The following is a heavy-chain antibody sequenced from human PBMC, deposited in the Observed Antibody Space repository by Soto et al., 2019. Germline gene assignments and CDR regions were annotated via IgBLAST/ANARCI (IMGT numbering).Heavy chain of an antibody. CDR1: GYSFTSYW. CDR3: ARPHCGGDCYSGPGDAFDI. J-gene: IGHJ3*02. CDR2: IYPGDSDT. Sequence: GESLKISCNGSGYSFTSYWIGWVRQMPGKGLEWMGIIYPGDSDTRYSPSFQGQVTISADKSISTAYLQWSSLKASDTAMYYCARPHCGGDCYSGPGDAFDIWGQGTMVTVSS. V-gene: IGHV5-51*01. D-gene: IGHD2-21*02.